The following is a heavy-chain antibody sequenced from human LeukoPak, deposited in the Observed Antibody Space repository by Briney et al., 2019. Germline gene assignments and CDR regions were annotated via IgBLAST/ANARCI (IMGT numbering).Heavy chain of an antibody. CDR1: GGSIRSYY. V-gene: IGHV4-59*12. D-gene: IGHD3-10*01. CDR2: VHYSRST. Sequence: PSETLSLTCTVSGGSIRSYYWSWIRQPPGKGLEWIGYVHYSRSTNYNPSLKSRVTISVDTSKNQLSLKLTSVTAADTALYYCARGRNIMVRGAIGGETKYYYSYYMDVWGKGTTVTVSS. J-gene: IGHJ6*03. CDR3: ARGRNIMVRGAIGGETKYYYSYYMDV.